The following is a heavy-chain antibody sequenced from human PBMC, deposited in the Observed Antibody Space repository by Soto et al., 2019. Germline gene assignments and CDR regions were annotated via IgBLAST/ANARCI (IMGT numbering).Heavy chain of an antibody. V-gene: IGHV1-18*01. CDR3: ARGLDRVTIFGVVIIGVDY. CDR2: ISAYNGNT. CDR1: GYTFTSYG. D-gene: IGHD3-3*01. Sequence: QVQLVQSGAGVKKPGASVKVSCKASGYTFTSYGISWVRQAPGQGLEGMGWISAYNGNTNYAQKLQGRVTMTTDTSTSTAYMERRRLRSDDTAVYYCARGLDRVTIFGVVIIGVDYWGRGTLVTVSS. J-gene: IGHJ4*02.